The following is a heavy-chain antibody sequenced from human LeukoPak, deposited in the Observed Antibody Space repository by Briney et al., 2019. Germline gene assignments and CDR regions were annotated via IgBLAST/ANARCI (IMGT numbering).Heavy chain of an antibody. Sequence: EASVKVSCKTSGYTFSDHYVQWLRQAPGQGLEWMGWIKPYSGDTSSARKFQGRVTMTKDTSITTVYLELTGLTSDDTAIYYCAREGRGSGHWAGFDFWGQGALVTVSS. J-gene: IGHJ4*02. CDR2: IKPYSGDT. D-gene: IGHD7-27*01. CDR3: AREGRGSGHWAGFDF. CDR1: GYTFSDHY. V-gene: IGHV1-2*02.